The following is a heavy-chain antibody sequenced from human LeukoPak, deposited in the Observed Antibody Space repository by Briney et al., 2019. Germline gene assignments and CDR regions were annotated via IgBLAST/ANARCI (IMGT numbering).Heavy chain of an antibody. CDR3: SGEISCTSCADY. Sequence: SETLSLTCTVSGVSIRSYYWSWIRQPPGKGLEWIGYNHYSGSTIFSPSLTSRVTMSVDTSTNQFSLRLSSVTPADTAVYYCSGEISCTSCADYWGQGTLVTVSS. CDR2: NHYSGST. D-gene: IGHD1-1*01. CDR1: GVSIRSYY. V-gene: IGHV4-59*01. J-gene: IGHJ4*02.